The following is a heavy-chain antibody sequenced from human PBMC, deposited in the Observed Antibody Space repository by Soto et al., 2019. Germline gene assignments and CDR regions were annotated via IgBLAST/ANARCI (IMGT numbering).Heavy chain of an antibody. CDR1: GYSFTSYW. CDR3: ASVHSRTTGYFDY. CDR2: IDPSDSYT. J-gene: IGHJ4*02. V-gene: IGHV5-10-1*01. D-gene: IGHD6-13*01. Sequence: GESLKISCQGSGYSFTSYWISWVRQMPGKGLEWMGRIDPSDSYTNYSPSFQGHVTISADKSISTAYLQWSSLKASDTAMYYCASVHSRTTGYFDYWGQGTLVTVSS.